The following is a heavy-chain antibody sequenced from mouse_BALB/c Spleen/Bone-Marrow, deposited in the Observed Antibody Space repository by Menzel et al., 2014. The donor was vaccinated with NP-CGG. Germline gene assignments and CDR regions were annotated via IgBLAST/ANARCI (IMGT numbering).Heavy chain of an antibody. Sequence: VQRVESGAELMKPGASVKISCKATGYTFSSYWIEWVKQRPGHGLEWIGEILPGSGSTNYNEKFKGKATFTADTSSNTAYMQLSSLTSEDSAVYYCARFYYYGNSYYFDYWGQGTTLTVSS. V-gene: IGHV1-9*01. CDR3: ARFYYYGNSYYFDY. CDR2: ILPGSGST. CDR1: GYTFSSYW. J-gene: IGHJ2*01. D-gene: IGHD1-1*01.